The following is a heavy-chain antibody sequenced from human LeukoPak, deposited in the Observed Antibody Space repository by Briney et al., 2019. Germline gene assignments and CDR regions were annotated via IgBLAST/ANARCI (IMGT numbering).Heavy chain of an antibody. D-gene: IGHD3-22*01. CDR3: TKEVQRWHSYFYRPSYALDI. CDR2: ISANGGFI. V-gene: IGHV3-9*03. Sequence: GGSLRLSCAVSGFNFDDYAIHWVRQGPGKGLEWVAGISANGGFISYGESVKGRFTISRDNPRDSVFLQMNFLRAEDMAMYFCTKEVQRWHSYFYRPSYALDIWGQGTMVSVSS. CDR1: GFNFDDYA. J-gene: IGHJ3*02.